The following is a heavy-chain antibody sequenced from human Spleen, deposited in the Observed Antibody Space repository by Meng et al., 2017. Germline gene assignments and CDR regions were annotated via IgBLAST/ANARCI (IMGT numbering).Heavy chain of an antibody. J-gene: IGHJ3*02. CDR2: INPSGGST. D-gene: IGHD3-22*01. CDR3: ARDYYDSSGYPGGAFDI. V-gene: IGHV1-46*01. Sequence: ASVKVSCKASGYTFPDYWLHWVRRAPGQGLEWMGIINPSGGSTSYAQKFQGRVTMTRDTSTSTVYMELSSLRSEDTAVYYCARDYYDSSGYPGGAFDIWGQGTMVTVSS. CDR1: GYTFPDYW.